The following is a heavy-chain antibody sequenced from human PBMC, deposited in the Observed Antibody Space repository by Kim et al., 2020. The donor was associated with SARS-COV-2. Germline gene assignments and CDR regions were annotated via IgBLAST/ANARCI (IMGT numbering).Heavy chain of an antibody. V-gene: IGHV3-21*01. CDR1: GFTFSTYD. J-gene: IGHJ6*02. CDR3: ASRSPPARXNGMDV. Sequence: LSLTCAASGFTFSTYDMNWVRQAPGKGLEWVSSISGSSSHIYYADSVKGRXTVSRDNAKTSLYLQMNSLRAEDTAVXYXASRSPPARXNGMDVXXQGXXVTVSS. CDR2: ISGSSSHI.